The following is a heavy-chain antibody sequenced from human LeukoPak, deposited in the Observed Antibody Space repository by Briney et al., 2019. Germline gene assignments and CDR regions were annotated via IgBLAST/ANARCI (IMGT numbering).Heavy chain of an antibody. CDR2: IVPALGTA. V-gene: IGHV1-69*16. CDR1: GGSVRGYS. CDR3: ARDRGSGWYSLEY. D-gene: IGHD6-19*01. Sequence: ASVKVSCKTSGGSVRGYSISWVRQAPGEGLEWMGMIVPALGTADYAQRFQGRASITTDESTGTTYMELRSLRSEDTAVYYCARDRGSGWYSLEYWGQGTLVTVSS. J-gene: IGHJ4*02.